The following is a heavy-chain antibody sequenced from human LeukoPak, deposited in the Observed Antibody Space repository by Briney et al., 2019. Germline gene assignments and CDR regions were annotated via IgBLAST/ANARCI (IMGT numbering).Heavy chain of an antibody. CDR2: ISGSGGTT. CDR3: AKDRRYYDSSGLFDY. CDR1: GFTFSSYA. D-gene: IGHD3-22*01. J-gene: IGHJ4*02. Sequence: PGGSLRLSCAASGFTFSSYAMSWVRQAPGKGLEWVSAISGSGGTTYYADSVKGRFTISRDNSKNTLYLQMNSLRAGDTAVYYCAKDRRYYDSSGLFDYWGQGTLVTVSS. V-gene: IGHV3-23*01.